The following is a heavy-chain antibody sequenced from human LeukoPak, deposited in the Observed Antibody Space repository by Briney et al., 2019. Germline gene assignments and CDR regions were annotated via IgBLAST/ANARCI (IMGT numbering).Heavy chain of an antibody. V-gene: IGHV1-18*01. D-gene: IGHD2-8*02. J-gene: IGHJ6*03. CDR1: GYTFTSYG. CDR3: ARRRGQSSGPSYYYFYMDV. CDR2: INVYNGNT. Sequence: GASVKVSCKASGYTFTSYGINWVRQAPGQGLEWMGWINVYNGNTNNAQKLQGRVTMTTDTSTSTAYMELRSLRSDDTAVYFCARRRGQSSGPSYYYFYMDVWGKGTTVTVSS.